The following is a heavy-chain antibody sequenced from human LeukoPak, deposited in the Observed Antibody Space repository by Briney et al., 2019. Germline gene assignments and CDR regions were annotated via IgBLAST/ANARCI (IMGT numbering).Heavy chain of an antibody. D-gene: IGHD6-13*01. CDR1: GYTFDSYG. Sequence: ASVKVSCKASGYTFDSYGINWLRQAPGQGLECLGWISVYNGITNYAQKFQGRVTMTRNTSISTAYMELSSLRSEDTAVYYCARAGYSSSWYLRSLNWFDPWGQGTLVTVSS. CDR3: ARAGYSSSWYLRSLNWFDP. V-gene: IGHV1-18*01. J-gene: IGHJ5*02. CDR2: ISVYNGIT.